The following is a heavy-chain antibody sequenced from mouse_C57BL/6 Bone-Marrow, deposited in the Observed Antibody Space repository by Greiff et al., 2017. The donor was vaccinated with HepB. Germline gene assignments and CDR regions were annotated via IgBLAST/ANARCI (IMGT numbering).Heavy chain of an antibody. D-gene: IGHD2-5*01. CDR1: GFTFSDYG. CDR3: ATKKYYSNYYWYFDV. J-gene: IGHJ1*03. V-gene: IGHV5-17*01. Sequence: EVHLVESGGGLVKPGGSLKLSCAASGFTFSDYGMHWVRQAPEKGLEWVAYISSGSSTIYYADTVKGRFTISRDNAKNTLFLQMTSLRSEDTAMYYCATKKYYSNYYWYFDVWGTGTTVTVSS. CDR2: ISSGSSTI.